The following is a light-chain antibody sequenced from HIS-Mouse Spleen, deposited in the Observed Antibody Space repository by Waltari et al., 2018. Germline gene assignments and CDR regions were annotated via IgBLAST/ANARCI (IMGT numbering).Light chain of an antibody. J-gene: IGLJ2*01. V-gene: IGLV3-10*01. Sequence: SYELTQPPSVSVSPGQTARLTCSGDALPTKSAYLYQQKSGQAPVLVIYEDSKRPSGIPERFSGSSSGTMATLTISGAQVEDEADYYCYSTDSSGNHRVFGGGTKLTVL. CDR1: ALPTKS. CDR2: EDS. CDR3: YSTDSSGNHRV.